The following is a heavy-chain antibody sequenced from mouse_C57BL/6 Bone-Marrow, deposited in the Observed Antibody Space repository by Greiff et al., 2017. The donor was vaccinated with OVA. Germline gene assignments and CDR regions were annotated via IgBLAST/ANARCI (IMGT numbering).Heavy chain of an antibody. CDR3: ARDGYYSH. D-gene: IGHD2-3*01. V-gene: IGHV1-50*01. Sequence: QVQLQQSGAELVKPGASVKLSCKASGYTFTSYWMQWVKQRPGQGLEWIGEIDPSDSYTNYNQKFKGKATLTVDTSSSTAYMQLSSLTSEDSAVYYCARDGYYSHWGQGTLVTVSA. CDR1: GYTFTSYW. J-gene: IGHJ3*01. CDR2: IDPSDSYT.